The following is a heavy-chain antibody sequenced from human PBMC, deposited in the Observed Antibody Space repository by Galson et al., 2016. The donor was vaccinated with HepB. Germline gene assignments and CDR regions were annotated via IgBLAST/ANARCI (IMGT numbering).Heavy chain of an antibody. CDR2: IYHSGNS. V-gene: IGHV4-38-2*01. CDR1: RYSISSGYY. J-gene: IGHJ3*02. Sequence: SLTCAVSRYSISSGYYWGWIRQSPGKGLEWIGTIYHSGNSYYNPSLKSRVTISVDTSKNQFSLKLSSVTAADTAVYYCARGFTVEDAFDIWGQGTRVTVSS. CDR3: ARGFTVEDAFDI. D-gene: IGHD4-23*01.